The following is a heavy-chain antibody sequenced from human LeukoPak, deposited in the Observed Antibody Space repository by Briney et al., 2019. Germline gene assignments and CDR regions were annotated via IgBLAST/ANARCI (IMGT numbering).Heavy chain of an antibody. CDR3: ARGLRYFDWTQYYFDY. V-gene: IGHV1-46*01. Sequence: GASVKVSCKASTNTFTTYHMHWVRQAPGQGLEGMGIINPSGGTTNYAQRFQGRVNVTRDTSTSTVYMELSRLRSQDTAVYYCARGLRYFDWTQYYFDYWGQGTLVTVSS. D-gene: IGHD3-9*01. CDR2: INPSGGTT. CDR1: TNTFTTYH. J-gene: IGHJ4*02.